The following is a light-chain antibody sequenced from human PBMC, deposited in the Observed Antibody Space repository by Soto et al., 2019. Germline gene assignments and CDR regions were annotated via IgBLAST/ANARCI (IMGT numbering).Light chain of an antibody. CDR3: SSYTTSSTLT. J-gene: IGLJ2*01. V-gene: IGLV2-14*01. CDR2: EVN. Sequence: QSALTQPASVSGSPGQSIAISCTGTSSDVGGYNYVSWYQHHPGKAPKLMIYEVNNRPSGVSNRFSGSKSGNTASLTISGLQDEDEADYYCSSYTTSSTLTFGGGTKLTVL. CDR1: SSDVGGYNY.